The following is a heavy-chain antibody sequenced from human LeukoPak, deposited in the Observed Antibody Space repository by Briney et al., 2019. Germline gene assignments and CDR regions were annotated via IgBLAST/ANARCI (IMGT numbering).Heavy chain of an antibody. D-gene: IGHD3-9*01. Sequence: LTGESLRLSCAASGFTFSSYAMSWVRQAPGKGLEWVSAISGSGGSTYYADSVKGRFTISRDNSKNTLYLQMNSLRAEDTAVYYCAKDVRNYDILTGYGYAFDIWGQGTMVTVSS. CDR3: AKDVRNYDILTGYGYAFDI. J-gene: IGHJ3*02. CDR2: ISGSGGST. CDR1: GFTFSSYA. V-gene: IGHV3-23*01.